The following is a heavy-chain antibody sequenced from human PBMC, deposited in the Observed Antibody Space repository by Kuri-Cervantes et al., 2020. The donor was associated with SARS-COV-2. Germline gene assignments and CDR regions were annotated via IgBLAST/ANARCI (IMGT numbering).Heavy chain of an antibody. D-gene: IGHD1-26*01. Sequence: GGSLRLSCAASGFTFSSYAMGWVRQAPGKGLEWVSAISGSGGSTYYADSVKGRFTISRDNSKNTLYLQMNSLRAEDTAVYYCAKGPVGATGAFDIWGQGTMVTVSS. V-gene: IGHV3-23*01. CDR2: ISGSGGST. CDR1: GFTFSSYA. CDR3: AKGPVGATGAFDI. J-gene: IGHJ3*02.